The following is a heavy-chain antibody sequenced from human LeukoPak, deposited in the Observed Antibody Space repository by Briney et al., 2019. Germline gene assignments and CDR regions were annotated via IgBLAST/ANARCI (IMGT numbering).Heavy chain of an antibody. J-gene: IGHJ5*02. Sequence: SETLSLTCTVSGGSISNYYWNWIRQPPGKGLEWIGYIYYSGTTNYNPSLKSRVTISVDTSKNQFSLKLSSVSAADTAVYYCARRGSFNWFDPWGQGTLVTVSS. CDR1: GGSISNYY. CDR3: ARRGSFNWFDP. CDR2: IYYSGTT. D-gene: IGHD3-10*01. V-gene: IGHV4-59*01.